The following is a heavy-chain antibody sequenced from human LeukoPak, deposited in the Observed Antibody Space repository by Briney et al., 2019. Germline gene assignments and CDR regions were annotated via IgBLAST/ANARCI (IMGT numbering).Heavy chain of an antibody. J-gene: IGHJ5*02. D-gene: IGHD1-1*01. CDR2: IYYSGST. Sequence: PSETLSLTCTVSGGSISSYYWSWIRQPPGKGLEWMGYIYYSGSTNYNPSLKSRVTISVDTSKNQFSLKLSSVTAADTAVYYCARSPYNWNERYTWFDPCGQGTLVTVSS. CDR1: GGSISSYY. V-gene: IGHV4-59*01. CDR3: ARSPYNWNERYTWFDP.